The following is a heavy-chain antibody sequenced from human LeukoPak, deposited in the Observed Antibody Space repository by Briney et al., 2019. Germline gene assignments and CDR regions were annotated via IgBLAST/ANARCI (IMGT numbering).Heavy chain of an antibody. CDR1: GGSISSYH. CDR2: IYTSGST. CDR3: ARDKDMYPLGSFDY. V-gene: IGHV4-4*07. Sequence: PSETLSLTCTVSGGSISSYHWSWVRQPAGKGLEWIGRIYTSGSTNYNPSLKSRVTMSVDTSKNQFSLKLSSVTAADTAVYYCARDKDMYPLGSFDYWGQGTLVTVSS. J-gene: IGHJ4*02. D-gene: IGHD2-2*01.